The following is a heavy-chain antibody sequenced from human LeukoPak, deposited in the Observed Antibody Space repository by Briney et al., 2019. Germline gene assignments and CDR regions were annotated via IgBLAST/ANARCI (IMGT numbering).Heavy chain of an antibody. D-gene: IGHD6-13*01. V-gene: IGHV4-59*01. CDR1: GGSISTYY. J-gene: IGHJ4*02. CDR3: ARGLITAAALLDY. Sequence: SETLSLTCTVSGGSISTYYWTWIRQPPGKGLERIGYVHYTGSTSYNPSLKSRVTISVDTSKNQFSPKLNSVTAADTAVYYCARGLITAAALLDYWGQGALVTVSS. CDR2: VHYTGST.